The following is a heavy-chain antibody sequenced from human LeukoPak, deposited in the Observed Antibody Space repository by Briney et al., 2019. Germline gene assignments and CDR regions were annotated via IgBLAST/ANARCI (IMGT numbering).Heavy chain of an antibody. CDR2: IIPIFGTA. CDR3: ARERPTSGGDT. CDR1: GGTFSNYA. D-gene: IGHD2-21*02. J-gene: IGHJ4*02. V-gene: IGHV1-69*05. Sequence: GASVKVSCKASGGTFSNYAISWVRQAPGQGLEWMGGIIPIFGTANYAQKFQGRVILTTDTSTNTAYMELRSLRSDDTAVYYCARERPTSGGDTWGQGTLVTVSS.